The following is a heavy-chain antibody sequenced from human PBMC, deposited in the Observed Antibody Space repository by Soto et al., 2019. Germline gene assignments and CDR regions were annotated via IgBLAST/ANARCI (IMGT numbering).Heavy chain of an antibody. CDR3: ARDRPADY. CDR2: IISSSSTI. Sequence: EVQLVESGXGXXXXXXSLRLSCAASGFTFSAYSMNWVRQAPGKGLEWVSYIISSSSTIYYADSVKGRFTISRDNAKNSVYLQMNSLRDEDTAVYYCARDRPADYWGQGTLVTVSS. CDR1: GFTFSAYS. J-gene: IGHJ4*02. V-gene: IGHV3-48*02.